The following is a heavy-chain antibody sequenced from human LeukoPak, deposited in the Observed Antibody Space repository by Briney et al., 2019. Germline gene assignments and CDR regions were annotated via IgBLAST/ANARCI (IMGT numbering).Heavy chain of an antibody. Sequence: GASVKASCKASGYTFTSYGISWVRQAPGQGLGWMGWCRAYNGNTHYAQNLQGRVTMTRDTSTSTAYMELRRLRSDDTAVFYCARDGHHMYYYESNYYRFDSWGQGTLVTVSS. CDR1: GYTFTSYG. CDR2: CRAYNGNT. CDR3: ARDGHHMYYYESNYYRFDS. J-gene: IGHJ4*02. D-gene: IGHD3-22*01. V-gene: IGHV1-18*01.